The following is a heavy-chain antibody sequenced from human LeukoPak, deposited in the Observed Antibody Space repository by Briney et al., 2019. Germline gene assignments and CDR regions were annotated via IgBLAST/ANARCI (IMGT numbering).Heavy chain of an antibody. J-gene: IGHJ6*03. CDR1: GYTFTSYG. CDR3: ARREVAGRYYYYYMDV. Sequence: ASVKVSCKASGYTFTSYGISWVRQAPGQGLEWMGWISAYNGNTNYAQKFQGRVTMTTDTSTSTAYMELRSLRSDDTAVYYCARREVAGRYYYYYMDVWGKGTTVTVSS. CDR2: ISAYNGNT. V-gene: IGHV1-18*01. D-gene: IGHD6-19*01.